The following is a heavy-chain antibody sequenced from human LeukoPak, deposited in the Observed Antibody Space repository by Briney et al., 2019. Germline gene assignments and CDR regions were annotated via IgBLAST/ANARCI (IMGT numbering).Heavy chain of an antibody. Sequence: GGSLRLSCAASGFSFSIYGMHWVRQAPGKGLEWLAVISYDGSNKYYADSVKGRFTISRDNSKNTLYLQMDSLKADDTTVYYCARHKGASLFRGIIFDYWGQGTLVTVSS. J-gene: IGHJ4*02. CDR1: GFSFSIYG. CDR2: ISYDGSNK. V-gene: IGHV3-30*03. CDR3: ARHKGASLFRGIIFDY. D-gene: IGHD3-10*01.